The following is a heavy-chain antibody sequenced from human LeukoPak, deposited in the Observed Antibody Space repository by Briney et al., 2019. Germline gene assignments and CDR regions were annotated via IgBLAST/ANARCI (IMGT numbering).Heavy chain of an antibody. Sequence: GASVKVSCKASGGTFSSHAISWVRQAPGQGLEWMGRIIPILGIANYAQKFQGRVTITADKSTSTAYMELSSPRSEDTAVYYCARDTYYYGPPEKYYYYGMDVWGHGTTVTVSS. D-gene: IGHD3-10*01. CDR3: ARDTYYYGPPEKYYYYGMDV. CDR1: GGTFSSHA. V-gene: IGHV1-69*04. J-gene: IGHJ6*02. CDR2: IIPILGIA.